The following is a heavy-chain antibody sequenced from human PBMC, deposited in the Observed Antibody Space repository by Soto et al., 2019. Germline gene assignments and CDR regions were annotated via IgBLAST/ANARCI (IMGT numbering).Heavy chain of an antibody. CDR2: IYHTGST. V-gene: IGHV4-4*02. CDR3: ARRRDGSGSLDY. J-gene: IGHJ4*02. CDR1: GDSISSSIW. D-gene: IGHD3-10*01. Sequence: SETLSLTCTVSGDSISSSIWWGCFRQPPGEGLEWIAEIYHTGSTNYYPSLKSRVSMSVDKSKNQFSLKVNSVTAADTAVYYCARRRDGSGSLDYWGQGMLVTVSS.